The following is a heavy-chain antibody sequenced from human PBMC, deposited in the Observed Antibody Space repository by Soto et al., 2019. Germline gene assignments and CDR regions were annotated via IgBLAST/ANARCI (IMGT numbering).Heavy chain of an antibody. CDR1: GGTFSSYT. CDR2: IIPILGIA. CDR3: ARELKGSSGSYWFDP. J-gene: IGHJ5*02. Sequence: VASVKVSCKASGGTFSSYTISWVRQAPGQGLEWMGRIIPILGIANYAQKFQGRVTITADKSTSTAYMELSSLRSEDTAVYYCARELKGSSGSYWFDPWGQGTLVTVSS. D-gene: IGHD3-22*01. V-gene: IGHV1-69*04.